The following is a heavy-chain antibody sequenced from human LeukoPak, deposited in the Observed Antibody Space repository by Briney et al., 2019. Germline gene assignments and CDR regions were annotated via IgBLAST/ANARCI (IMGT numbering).Heavy chain of an antibody. CDR2: ISSNGGST. D-gene: IGHD6-6*01. CDR3: ARTKYSSSYYFDY. V-gene: IGHV3-64*01. CDR1: GFPFSSYA. Sequence: GSLRLSCAASGFPFSSYAMHWVRQAPGKGLEYVSAISSNGGSTYYANSVKGRFTISRDNSKNTLYLQMGSLRAEDMAVYYCARTKYSSSYYFDYWGQGTLVTVSS. J-gene: IGHJ4*02.